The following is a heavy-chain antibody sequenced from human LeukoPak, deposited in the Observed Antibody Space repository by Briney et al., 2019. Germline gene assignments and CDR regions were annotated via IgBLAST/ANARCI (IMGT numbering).Heavy chain of an antibody. J-gene: IGHJ4*02. Sequence: PSETLSLTCTVSGGSISNYYWSWIRQPPGKGLEWIGYIYYSGSTNYNPSLKSRVTISVDTSKNQFSLKLSSVTAADTAVYYCASLTYYYGSGSYFGYWGQGTLVTVSS. CDR2: IYYSGST. V-gene: IGHV4-59*08. CDR3: ASLTYYYGSGSYFGY. CDR1: GGSISNYY. D-gene: IGHD3-10*01.